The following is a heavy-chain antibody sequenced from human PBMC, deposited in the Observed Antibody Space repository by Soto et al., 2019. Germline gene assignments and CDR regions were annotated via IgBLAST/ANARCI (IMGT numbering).Heavy chain of an antibody. J-gene: IGHJ4*02. Sequence: SVKVSCKASGGTFSSYAISWVRQAPGQGLEWMGGIIPIFGTANYAQKFQGRVTITADESTSTAYMELSSLRSEDTAVYYCATSSRSVVPASFDYWGQGTLVTVSS. D-gene: IGHD2-2*01. CDR3: ATSSRSVVPASFDY. V-gene: IGHV1-69*13. CDR2: IIPIFGTA. CDR1: GGTFSSYA.